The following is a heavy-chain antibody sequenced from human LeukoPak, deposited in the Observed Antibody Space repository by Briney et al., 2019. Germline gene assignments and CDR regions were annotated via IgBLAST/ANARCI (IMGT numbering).Heavy chain of an antibody. V-gene: IGHV4-34*01. CDR3: ARVPGRPAAVFDY. CDR1: GGSLSGYS. Sequence: PSETLSLTCAVYGGSLSGYSWSWIRQPPGKGLEWIGELNHSGSTNYNPSLKSRVTISVDTSKNQFSLKLSSGTAADAAFYYCARVPGRPAAVFDYWGQGTLVTVSS. D-gene: IGHD2-2*01. J-gene: IGHJ4*02. CDR2: LNHSGST.